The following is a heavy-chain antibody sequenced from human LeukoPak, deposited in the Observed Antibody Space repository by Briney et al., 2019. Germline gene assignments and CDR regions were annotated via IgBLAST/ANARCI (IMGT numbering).Heavy chain of an antibody. V-gene: IGHV4-39*01. J-gene: IGHJ4*02. CDR2: IYYSGST. Sequence: KPSETLSLTCTVPGGSISTRSYYWGWIRQPPGKGLEWIGSIYYSGSTYYNPSLKSRVTISVDTSKNQFSLKLRSVTAADTAVFYCAKNDGVSFGLDYWGQGALVTVSS. CDR1: GGSISTRSYY. CDR3: AKNDGVSFGLDY. D-gene: IGHD1-1*01.